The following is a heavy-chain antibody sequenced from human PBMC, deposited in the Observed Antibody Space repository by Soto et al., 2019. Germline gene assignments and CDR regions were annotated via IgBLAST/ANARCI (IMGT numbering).Heavy chain of an antibody. Sequence: PSVKVSCKASGYTFTGYYMHWVRQAPGQGLEWMGWINPNSGGTNYAQKFQGRVTMTRDTSISTAYMELSRLRSDDTAVYYCARELSSSWYATYYGMDVWGQGTTVTVSS. CDR1: GYTFTGYY. CDR2: INPNSGGT. CDR3: ARELSSSWYATYYGMDV. J-gene: IGHJ6*02. V-gene: IGHV1-2*02. D-gene: IGHD6-13*01.